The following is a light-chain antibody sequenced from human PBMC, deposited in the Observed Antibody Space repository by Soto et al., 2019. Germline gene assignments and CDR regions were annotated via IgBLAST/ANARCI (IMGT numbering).Light chain of an antibody. CDR3: QKLNSYPLT. CDR2: AAS. J-gene: IGKJ4*01. CDR1: QGISSY. V-gene: IGKV1-9*01. Sequence: DIQLTQSPSFLSASVGDRVTITCRASQGISSYLAWYQQKPGKAPKLLIYAASTLQSGVPSRFSGSGSGTEFTLTISSMQPEDFATYYCQKLNSYPLTFVGGTKVEIK.